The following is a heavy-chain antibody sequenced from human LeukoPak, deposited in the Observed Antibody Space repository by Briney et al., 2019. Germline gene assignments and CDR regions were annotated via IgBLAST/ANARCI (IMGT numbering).Heavy chain of an antibody. CDR3: ARVGGATAVTMYFEY. D-gene: IGHD1-26*01. CDR2: MTTSGNTI. J-gene: IGHJ4*02. Sequence: GGSLRLSCVVSGITFSGYSMIWVRQAPGKGLEWLSFMTTSGNTIFYAESVKERFTISRDNAKKTLHLQMNSLRDEDTAVYYCARVGGATAVTMYFEYWGQGTLVTVSS. CDR1: GITFSGYS. V-gene: IGHV3-48*02.